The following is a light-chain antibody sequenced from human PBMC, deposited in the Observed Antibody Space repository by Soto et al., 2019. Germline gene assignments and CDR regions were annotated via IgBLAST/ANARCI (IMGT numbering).Light chain of an antibody. Sequence: EIVMTQSPATLSVSPGERATLSCSASQSISSNLAWYQQKPGQAPRLLIYGASTRATGIPARFSGSGSGTEFTLTISSLQSEYFAVYYCQQYNNWLMWTFGQGTKVEIK. J-gene: IGKJ1*01. V-gene: IGKV3-15*01. CDR1: QSISSN. CDR2: GAS. CDR3: QQYNNWLMWT.